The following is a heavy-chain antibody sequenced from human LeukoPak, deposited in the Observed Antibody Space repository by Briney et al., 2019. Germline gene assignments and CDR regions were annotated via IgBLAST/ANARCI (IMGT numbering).Heavy chain of an antibody. J-gene: IGHJ6*02. Sequence: GGSLRLSCAASGFIFTNYNFNWVRQAPGKGLEWVSGISWNSGSIGYADSVKGRFTISRDNAKNSLYLQMNSLRAEDTALYYCAKDMGPDYYYGMDVWGQGTTVTVSS. CDR1: GFIFTNYN. CDR2: ISWNSGSI. CDR3: AKDMGPDYYYGMDV. V-gene: IGHV3-9*01. D-gene: IGHD3-16*01.